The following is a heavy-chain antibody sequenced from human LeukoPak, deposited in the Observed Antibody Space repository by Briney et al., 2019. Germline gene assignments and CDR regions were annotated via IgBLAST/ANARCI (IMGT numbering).Heavy chain of an antibody. Sequence: GGSLRLSCAASGFTSSSYAMHWVRQAPGKGLEWVAVISYDGSNKYYADSVKGRFTISRDNSKNTLYLQMNSLRAEDTAVYYCARDYYGSGNMDVWGKGTTVTVSS. CDR2: ISYDGSNK. CDR1: GFTSSSYA. D-gene: IGHD3-10*01. J-gene: IGHJ6*03. CDR3: ARDYYGSGNMDV. V-gene: IGHV3-30-3*01.